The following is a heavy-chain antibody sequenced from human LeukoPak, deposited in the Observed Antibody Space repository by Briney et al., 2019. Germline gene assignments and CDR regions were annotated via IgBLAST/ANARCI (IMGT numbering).Heavy chain of an antibody. CDR1: SGSISTYY. J-gene: IGHJ5*02. CDR2: IYHNGNT. Sequence: SETLSLTCTVPSGSISTYYWSWVRQRPGKGLGGVGHIYHNGNTNYNPSLKSRVTLSVDTSKNQFSLKLSSVTAADAAVYYCARGDRVDSSSWYNRFDPWGQGTLVTVSS. V-gene: IGHV4-59*01. CDR3: ARGDRVDSSSWYNRFDP. D-gene: IGHD6-13*01.